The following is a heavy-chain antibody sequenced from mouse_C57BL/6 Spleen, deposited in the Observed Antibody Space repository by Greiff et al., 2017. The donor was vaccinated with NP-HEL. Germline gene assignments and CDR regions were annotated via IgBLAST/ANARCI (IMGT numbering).Heavy chain of an antibody. CDR2: IYPGDGDT. CDR3: ARTDQEGYCDY. CDR1: GSAFSSSW. J-gene: IGHJ2*01. Sequence: VMLVESGPELVKPGASVKISCKASGSAFSSSWMNWVKQRPGKGLEWIGRIYPGDGDTNYNGKFKGKATLTADKSSSTAYMQLSSLTSEDSAVYFCARTDQEGYCDYWGQGTTLTVSS. V-gene: IGHV1-82*01.